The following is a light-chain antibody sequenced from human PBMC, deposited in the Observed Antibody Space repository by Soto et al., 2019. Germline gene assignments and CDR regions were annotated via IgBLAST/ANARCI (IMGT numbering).Light chain of an antibody. J-gene: IGLJ1*01. CDR3: SSYTSSSTYV. CDR2: DVS. V-gene: IGLV2-14*01. Sequence: QSALTQPASVSGSPGQSITLSCTGTSNYVGGYNYVSWYQQHPGKAPKVMIYDVSNRPSGVSNRFSGSKSGSTASLTISGLQAEDEADYYCSSYTSSSTYVFGTGTKLTVL. CDR1: SNYVGGYNY.